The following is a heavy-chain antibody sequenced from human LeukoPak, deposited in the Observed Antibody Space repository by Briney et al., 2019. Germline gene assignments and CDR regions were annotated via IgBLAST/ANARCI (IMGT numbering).Heavy chain of an antibody. D-gene: IGHD3-10*01. CDR2: IYYSGST. CDR1: GGSISSSSYY. CDR3: ARAGTMYGSGSSRGYYFDY. J-gene: IGHJ4*02. Sequence: SETLSLTCTVSGGSISSSSYYWGWIRQPPGKGLEWIGSIYYSGSTYYNPSLKSRVTISVDTSKNQFSLKLSSVTAADTAVYYCARAGTMYGSGSSRGYYFDYWGQGTLVTVSS. V-gene: IGHV4-39*07.